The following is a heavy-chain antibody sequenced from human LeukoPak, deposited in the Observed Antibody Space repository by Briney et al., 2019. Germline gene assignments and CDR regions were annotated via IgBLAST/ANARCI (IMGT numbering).Heavy chain of an antibody. CDR3: TREGSRLADTSHAFDI. D-gene: IGHD6-19*01. J-gene: IGHJ3*02. CDR1: GFTFGDYA. CDR2: IRSKAYGGTT. Sequence: GGSLGLSCTASGFTFGDYAMSWFRQAPGKGLEWVGFIRSKAYGGTTEYAASVKGRFTISRDDSKSIAYLQMNSLKTEDTAVYYCTREGSRLADTSHAFDIWGQGTMVTVSS. V-gene: IGHV3-49*03.